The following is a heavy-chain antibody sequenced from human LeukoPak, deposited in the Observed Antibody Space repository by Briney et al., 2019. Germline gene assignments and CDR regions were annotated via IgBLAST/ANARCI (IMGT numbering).Heavy chain of an antibody. V-gene: IGHV4-38-2*02. D-gene: IGHD6-6*01. CDR3: ARDSEWRQLVRKAFDY. Sequence: SETLSLTCTVSGYSISTSYYWGWIRQPPGKGLEWIGSIYHSGNTYYNPSLKSRVTISVDTSKNQFSLKLSSVTAADTAVYYCARDSEWRQLVRKAFDYWGQGTLVTVSS. CDR2: IYHSGNT. J-gene: IGHJ4*02. CDR1: GYSISTSYY.